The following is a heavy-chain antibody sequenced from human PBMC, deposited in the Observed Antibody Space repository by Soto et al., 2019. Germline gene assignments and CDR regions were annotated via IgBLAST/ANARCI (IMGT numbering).Heavy chain of an antibody. Sequence: ASVKVSRKASGYTFTGYYMHWVRQAPGQGLEWMGWINPNSGGTNYAQKFQGRVTMTTDTSTSTVYMDLRSLRSDDTAVYYCAREGEMPYYYYGLDVWGQGTTVTVSS. CDR2: INPNSGGT. CDR1: GYTFTGYY. D-gene: IGHD3-16*01. CDR3: AREGEMPYYYYGLDV. J-gene: IGHJ6*02. V-gene: IGHV1-2*02.